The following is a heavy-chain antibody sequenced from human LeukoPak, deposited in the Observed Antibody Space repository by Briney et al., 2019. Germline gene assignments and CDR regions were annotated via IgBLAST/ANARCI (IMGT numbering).Heavy chain of an antibody. CDR3: ARLRSPVTILYYFDY. Sequence: SETLSLTCTVSGGSISSSTYCWGWIRQPPGKGLEWIGSFYCSGSTYYNPSLKSRVTISVDTSKNQFSLKLSSATAADTAVYYCARLRSPVTILYYFDYWGQGTLVTVSS. D-gene: IGHD4-17*01. V-gene: IGHV4-39*01. CDR2: FYCSGST. J-gene: IGHJ4*02. CDR1: GGSISSSTYC.